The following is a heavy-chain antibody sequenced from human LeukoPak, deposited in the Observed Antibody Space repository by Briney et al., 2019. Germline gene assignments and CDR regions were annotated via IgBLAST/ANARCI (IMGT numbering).Heavy chain of an antibody. J-gene: IGHJ4*02. CDR1: VYTFTSYG. V-gene: IGHV1-46*01. Sequence: ASVTVSFKSSVYTFTSYGISWVRQAPGQGLEWVGIINPSGGSTSYAQKFQGRVTMTRDMSTSTVYMELSSLRSEDTAVYYCARVSGYYPKYYFDYWGQGTLVTVSS. D-gene: IGHD1-26*01. CDR2: INPSGGST. CDR3: ARVSGYYPKYYFDY.